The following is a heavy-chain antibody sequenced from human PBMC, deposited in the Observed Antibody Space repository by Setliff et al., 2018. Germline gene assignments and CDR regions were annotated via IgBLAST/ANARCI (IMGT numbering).Heavy chain of an antibody. D-gene: IGHD3-3*01. V-gene: IGHV4-38-2*01. CDR3: ARGKTFFGAFIRAFDI. J-gene: IGHJ3*02. Sequence: PSETLSLTCAVSGYSISSGYYWGWIRQPPGKGLEWIGSIYHSGSTYYNPSLKSRVTISVDTSKNQFSLKLSSVTAADTAVYYCARGKTFFGAFIRAFDIWGQGRMVTVSS. CDR2: IYHSGST. CDR1: GYSISSGYY.